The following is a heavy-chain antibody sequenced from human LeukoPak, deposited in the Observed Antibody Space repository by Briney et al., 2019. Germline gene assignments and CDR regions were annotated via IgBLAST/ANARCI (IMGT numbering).Heavy chain of an antibody. CDR3: ARVPENFGESPYFDY. V-gene: IGHV4-34*01. CDR2: INHSGGT. D-gene: IGHD3-10*01. J-gene: IGHJ4*02. Sequence: KPSETLSLTCAVYGGSFSGYYWSWIRQPPGKGLEWIGEINHSGGTNYNPSLKSRVTISVDTSKNQFSLKLSSVTAADTAVYYCARVPENFGESPYFDYWGQGTLVTVSS. CDR1: GGSFSGYY.